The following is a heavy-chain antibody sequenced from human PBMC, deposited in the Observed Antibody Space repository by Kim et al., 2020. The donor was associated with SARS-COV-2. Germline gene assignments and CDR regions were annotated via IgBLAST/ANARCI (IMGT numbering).Heavy chain of an antibody. J-gene: IGHJ4*02. D-gene: IGHD5-18*01. V-gene: IGHV4-31*02. Sequence: SYNPSLKSRVTISVDTSKNQFSLKLSSVTAADTAVYYCARDLGSYGRFDYWGQGTLVTVSS. CDR3: ARDLGSYGRFDY.